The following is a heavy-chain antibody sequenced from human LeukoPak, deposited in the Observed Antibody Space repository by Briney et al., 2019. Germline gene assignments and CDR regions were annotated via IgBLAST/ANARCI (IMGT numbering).Heavy chain of an antibody. CDR1: GFTFSSYS. CDR3: ARGILPIVVVPAATFEP. J-gene: IGHJ5*02. V-gene: IGHV3-21*01. Sequence: GGSLRLSCAASGFTFSSYSMNWVRQVPGKGLEWVSSISSSSSYIYYADSVKGRFTISRDNAKNSLYLQMNSLRAEDTAVYYCARGILPIVVVPAATFEPWGQGTLVTVSS. D-gene: IGHD2-2*01. CDR2: ISSSSSYI.